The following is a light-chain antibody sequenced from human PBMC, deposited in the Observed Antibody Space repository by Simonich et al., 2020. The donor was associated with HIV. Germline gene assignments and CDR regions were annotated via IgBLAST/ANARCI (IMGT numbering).Light chain of an antibody. Sequence: EIVMTQSPVTLSVSPGERATLSCRASQSVNSNLAWYQQKPGQAPRLLIYGASTRATGIPARFSGSGSGTQFTLTISTMQSEDFAVYYCQQYNDWPWTFGQGTKVEIK. CDR1: QSVNSN. J-gene: IGKJ1*01. V-gene: IGKV3-15*01. CDR2: GAS. CDR3: QQYNDWPWT.